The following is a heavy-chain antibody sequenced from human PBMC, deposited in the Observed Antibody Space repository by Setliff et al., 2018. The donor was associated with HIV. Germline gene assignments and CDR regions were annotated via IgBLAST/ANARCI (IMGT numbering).Heavy chain of an antibody. J-gene: IGHJ5*01. CDR1: GYNFNNYW. CDR2: IYPSDSDT. V-gene: IGHV5-51*01. CDR3: AKAGGDS. Sequence: GESLKISCRGFGYNFNNYWIDWVRQMPGKGLEWMGTIYPSDSDTKCNPSFQGHVSISDDRSIGTTYLQWSSLRASDTAMYYCAKAGGDSWGQGTLVTVSS. D-gene: IGHD3-10*01.